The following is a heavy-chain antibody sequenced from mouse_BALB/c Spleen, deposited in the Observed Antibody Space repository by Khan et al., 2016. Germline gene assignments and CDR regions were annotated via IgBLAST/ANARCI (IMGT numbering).Heavy chain of an antibody. D-gene: IGHD1-1*01. CDR1: GFTFNTYA. CDR2: IRSKSNNYAT. CDR3: VRHYYGSNWYFDV. Sequence: EVQLVESGGGLVQPKGSLKLSCAASGFTFNTYAMNWVRQAPGKGLEWVARIRSKSNNYATYYADSVKDRFTIYRDDSQSMLYLQMNNLKTEDTAMYYCVRHYYGSNWYFDVWGAGTTVTVSS. V-gene: IGHV10-1*02. J-gene: IGHJ1*01.